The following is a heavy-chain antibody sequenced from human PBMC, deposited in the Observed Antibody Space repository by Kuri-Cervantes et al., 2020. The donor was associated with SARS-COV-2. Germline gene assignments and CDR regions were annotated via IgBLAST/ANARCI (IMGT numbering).Heavy chain of an antibody. D-gene: IGHD5-24*01. CDR1: GGSISSYY. J-gene: IGHJ3*02. CDR3: ARRDGGLGGWAFDI. V-gene: IGHV4-34*01. CDR2: INHSGST. Sequence: SETLSLSCTVSGGSISSYYWSWIRQPAGKGLEWIGEINHSGSTNYNPSLKSRVTISVDTSKNQFSLKLSSVTAADTAVYYCARRDGGLGGWAFDIWGQGTMVTVSS.